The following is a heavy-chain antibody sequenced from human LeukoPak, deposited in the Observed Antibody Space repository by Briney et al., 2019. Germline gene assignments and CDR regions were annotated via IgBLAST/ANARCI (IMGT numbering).Heavy chain of an antibody. CDR3: ARGPGVVAAIWYFDL. D-gene: IGHD2-15*01. Sequence: GGSLRLSCAASGFTFDDYGMSWVRQAPGKGLEWVSGINWNGGSTGYADSVKGRFTISRDNAKNSLYLQMNSLRAEDTALYYCARGPGVVAAIWYFDLWGRGTLVTVSS. CDR1: GFTFDDYG. CDR2: INWNGGST. V-gene: IGHV3-20*04. J-gene: IGHJ2*01.